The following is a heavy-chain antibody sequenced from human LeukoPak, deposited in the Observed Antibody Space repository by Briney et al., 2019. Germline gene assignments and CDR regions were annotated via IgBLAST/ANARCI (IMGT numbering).Heavy chain of an antibody. J-gene: IGHJ4*02. V-gene: IGHV1-69*13. D-gene: IGHD3-22*01. CDR2: IIPIFGTA. Sequence: SVKVSCKASGGTFSSYAISWVRQAPGQGLEWMGGIIPIFGTANYAQKFQGRVTITADESTSTAYMELSSLRSEDTAVYYCARRDSSGYRHFDYWGQGTLVTVSS. CDR3: ARRDSSGYRHFDY. CDR1: GGTFSSYA.